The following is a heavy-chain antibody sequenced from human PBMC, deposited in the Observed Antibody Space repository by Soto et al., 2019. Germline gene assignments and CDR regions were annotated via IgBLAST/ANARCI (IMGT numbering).Heavy chain of an antibody. CDR1: GGSISSTTYY. J-gene: IGHJ4*02. V-gene: IGHV4-39*01. D-gene: IGHD2-8*01. CDR3: ARHPTIAELMVYATHYFDH. CDR2: IYYTGST. Sequence: QLQLQESGPGLVKPSETLSLTCTVSGGSISSTTYYWGWIRQPPGKGLEWIGSIYYTGSTHYNPALKSRVTISVDTSKNQFSLKLSSVTAGDTAVYYCARHPTIAELMVYATHYFDHWGQGTLVTVSS.